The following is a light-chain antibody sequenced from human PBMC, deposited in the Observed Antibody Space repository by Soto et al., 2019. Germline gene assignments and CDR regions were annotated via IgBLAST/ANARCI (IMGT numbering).Light chain of an antibody. CDR2: WAS. CDR3: QQYYSTLT. V-gene: IGKV4-1*01. Sequence: DIVMTQSPDSLAVSLGERATINCKSSQSGLYSSNNKNYLAWYQQKPGQPPKLLIYWASTRESGVPDRFSGSGSGTDFTLTISSLQAEDVAVYYCQQYYSTLTFGGGTNVEIK. J-gene: IGKJ4*01. CDR1: QSGLYSSNNKNY.